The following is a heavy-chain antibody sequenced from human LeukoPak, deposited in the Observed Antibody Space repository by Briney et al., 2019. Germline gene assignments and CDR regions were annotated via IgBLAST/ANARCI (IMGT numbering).Heavy chain of an antibody. CDR1: GGSFSGYY. D-gene: IGHD6-6*01. CDR2: INHSGST. V-gene: IGHV4-34*01. CDR3: ASGVSYSSSSRCDWFDP. J-gene: IGHJ5*02. Sequence: KSSETLSLTCAVYGGSFSGYYWSWIRQPPGKGLEWIGEINHSGSTNYNPSLKSRVTISVDTSKNQFSLKLSSVTAADTAVYYCASGVSYSSSSRCDWFDPWGQGTLVTVSS.